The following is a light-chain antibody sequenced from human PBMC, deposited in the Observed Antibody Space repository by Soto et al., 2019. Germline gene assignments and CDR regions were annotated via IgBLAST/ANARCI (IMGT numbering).Light chain of an antibody. CDR3: SSYTTSNTRQIV. J-gene: IGLJ1*01. CDR2: DVS. Sequence: QSALTQPASVSGSPGQSITISCTGTSSGVGGYNYVSWYQHHPGKAPKLMIFDVSNRPSGVSNRFSGSKSGNTASLTISGLQPEDEAYYYCSSYTTSNTRQIVFGTGTKVTVL. V-gene: IGLV2-14*03. CDR1: SSGVGGYNY.